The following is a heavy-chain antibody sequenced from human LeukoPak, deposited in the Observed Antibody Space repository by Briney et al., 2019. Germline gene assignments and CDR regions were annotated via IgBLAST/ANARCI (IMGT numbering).Heavy chain of an antibody. CDR1: GFTFSSYS. V-gene: IGHV3-48*01. J-gene: IGHJ5*02. CDR2: ISSSSSTI. CDR3: ARDLVIVVVPAAKAPNWFDP. Sequence: GGSLRLSCAASGFTFSSYSMNWVRQAPGKGLEWVSYISSSSSTIYYADSVKGRFTISRDNAKNSLYLQMNSLRAEDTAVYYCARDLVIVVVPAAKAPNWFDPWGQGTLVTVSS. D-gene: IGHD2-2*01.